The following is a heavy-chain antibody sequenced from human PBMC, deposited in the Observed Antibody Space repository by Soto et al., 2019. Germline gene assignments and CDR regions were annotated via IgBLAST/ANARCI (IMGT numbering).Heavy chain of an antibody. CDR2: ISGSGGST. V-gene: IGHV3-23*01. D-gene: IGHD2-2*01. CDR3: AKNAGVVPAATYYYYYYMDV. J-gene: IGHJ6*03. CDR1: GFTFSSYA. Sequence: GGSLRLSCAASGFTFSSYAMSWVRQAPGKGLEWVSAISGSGGSTYYADSVKGRFTISRGNSKNTLYLQMNSLRAEDTAVYYRAKNAGVVPAATYYYYYYMDVWGKGTTVTVSS.